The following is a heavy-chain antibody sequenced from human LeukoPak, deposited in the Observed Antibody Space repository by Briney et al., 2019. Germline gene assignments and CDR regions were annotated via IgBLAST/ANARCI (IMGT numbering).Heavy chain of an antibody. CDR2: INHSGST. Sequence: PSETLSLTCAVYGGSFSGCYWSWIRQPPGKGLEWIGEINHSGSTNYNPSLKSRATISVDTPKNQFSLKLSSVTAADTAVYYCAQGGYSCGFDYWGQGILVTVSS. J-gene: IGHJ4*02. CDR1: GGSFSGCY. D-gene: IGHD5-18*01. V-gene: IGHV4-34*01. CDR3: AQGGYSCGFDY.